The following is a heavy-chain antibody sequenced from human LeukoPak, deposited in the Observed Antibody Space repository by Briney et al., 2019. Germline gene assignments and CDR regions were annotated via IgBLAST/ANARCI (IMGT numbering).Heavy chain of an antibody. CDR3: ARVPSKYCSSTSCSH. Sequence: GASVKVSCKASGYTFTSYDINWVRQATGQGLEWMGWMNPNSGNTGYAQKFQGRVTITRNTSISTAYMELSSLRSEDTAVYYCARVPSKYCSSTSCSHWGQGTLVTVSS. CDR2: MNPNSGNT. V-gene: IGHV1-8*03. D-gene: IGHD2-2*01. CDR1: GYTFTSYD. J-gene: IGHJ4*02.